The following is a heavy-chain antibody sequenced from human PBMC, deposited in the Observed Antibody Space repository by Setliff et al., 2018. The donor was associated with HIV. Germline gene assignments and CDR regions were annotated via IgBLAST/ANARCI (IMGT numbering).Heavy chain of an antibody. Sequence: PSETLSLTCAVSGGSMRSSGYSWTWIRQAPGKGLEWVGYIYYNGNAYYNPSLKSRVTISVDRSKNQFSLKLSSVTAADTAAYYCARRGDFFYYAMDVWGQGTTVTVSS. V-gene: IGHV4-30-2*01. J-gene: IGHJ6*02. CDR3: ARRGDFFYYAMDV. CDR2: IYYNGNA. CDR1: GGSMRSSGYS.